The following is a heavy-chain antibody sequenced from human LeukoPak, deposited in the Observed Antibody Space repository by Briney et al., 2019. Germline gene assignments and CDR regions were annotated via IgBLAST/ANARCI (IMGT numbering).Heavy chain of an antibody. CDR1: GFTSSSYA. Sequence: GGSLRLSCAASGFTSSSYAMHWVRQAPGKGLEWVAVISYDGSNKYYADSVKGRFTISRDNSKNTLYLQMNSLRAEDTAVYYCARANEIVVLPGATSWVFDIWGQGTMVTVSS. V-gene: IGHV3-30-3*01. CDR3: ARANEIVVLPGATSWVFDI. CDR2: ISYDGSNK. D-gene: IGHD2-2*01. J-gene: IGHJ3*02.